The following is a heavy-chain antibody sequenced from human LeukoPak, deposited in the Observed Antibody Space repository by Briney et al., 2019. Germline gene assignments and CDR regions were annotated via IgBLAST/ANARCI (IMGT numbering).Heavy chain of an antibody. V-gene: IGHV3-9*01. Sequence: PGRSLRLSCAASGFTFDDYAMHWVRQAPGKGLEWVSGISWNSGSIGYADSVSGRFTISRDNAKNSLYLQMNSLRAEDTALYYCAKDGDPDILTGYCDYWGQGTLVTVSS. CDR1: GFTFDDYA. CDR2: ISWNSGSI. J-gene: IGHJ4*02. CDR3: AKDGDPDILTGYCDY. D-gene: IGHD3-9*01.